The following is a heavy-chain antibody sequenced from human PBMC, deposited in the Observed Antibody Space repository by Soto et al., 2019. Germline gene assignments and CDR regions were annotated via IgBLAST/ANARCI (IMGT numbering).Heavy chain of an antibody. D-gene: IGHD6-6*01. Sequence: SETLSRTCAVYGGSFSGYYCSWIRQPTWKGLEWIGEINHSGITNYNPSPKSRVTISVDTSKNQFSLKLSSVTAGDTAVYYCVRGRDTGAPRRTRCRYWGQRTLVTVCS. J-gene: IGHJ1*01. CDR2: INHSGIT. CDR3: VRGRDTGAPRRTRCRY. CDR1: GGSFSGYY. V-gene: IGHV4-34*01.